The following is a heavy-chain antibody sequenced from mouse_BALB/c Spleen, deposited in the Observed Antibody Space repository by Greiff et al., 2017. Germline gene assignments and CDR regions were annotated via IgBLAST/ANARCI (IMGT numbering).Heavy chain of an antibody. D-gene: IGHD2-1*01. CDR1: GFTFNTYA. CDR3: VRREGYGNYVFAY. V-gene: IGHV10-1*02. J-gene: IGHJ3*01. Sequence: EVQRVESGGGLVQPKGSLKLSCAASGFTFNTYAMNWVRQAPGKGLEWVARIRSKSNNYATYYADSVKDRFTISRDDSQSMLYLQMNNLKTEDTAMYYCVRREGYGNYVFAYWGQGTLVTVSA. CDR2: IRSKSNNYAT.